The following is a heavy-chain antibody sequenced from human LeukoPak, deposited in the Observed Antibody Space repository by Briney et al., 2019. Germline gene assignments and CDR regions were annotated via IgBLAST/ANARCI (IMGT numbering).Heavy chain of an antibody. CDR3: RAAADLNDY. CDR2: IRSKADSYTT. J-gene: IGHJ4*02. D-gene: IGHD6-13*01. Sequence: GGSLRLSCAASGFTFSGSAMHWVRQASGKGLEWLGRIRSKADSYTTAYAASVKGRFIVSRDDSKNTAYLQMNSLKTEDTAVYYCRAAADLNDYWGQGTLATVSS. V-gene: IGHV3-73*01. CDR1: GFTFSGSA.